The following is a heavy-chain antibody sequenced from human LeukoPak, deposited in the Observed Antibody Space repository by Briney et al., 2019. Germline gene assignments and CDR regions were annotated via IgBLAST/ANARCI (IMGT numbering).Heavy chain of an antibody. CDR3: AREGYYGSGSVKDAFDI. V-gene: IGHV4-59*01. J-gene: IGHJ3*02. CDR2: IYYSGST. Sequence: SETLSLTCTVSGGSISSYYWSWIRQPPGKGLEWIGYIYYSGSTNYNPSLKSRVTISVDTSKNQFSLKLSSVTAADTAVYYCAREGYYGSGSVKDAFDIWGQGTMVTVSS. D-gene: IGHD3-10*01. CDR1: GGSISSYY.